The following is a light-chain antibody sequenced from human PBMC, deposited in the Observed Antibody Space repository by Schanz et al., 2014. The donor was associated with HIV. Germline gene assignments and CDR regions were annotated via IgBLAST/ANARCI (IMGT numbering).Light chain of an antibody. V-gene: IGLV2-14*03. CDR3: NSYSHSNPFV. CDR1: SSDVGADNS. Sequence: QSALTQPASVSGSPGQSITISCTGTSSDVGADNSVSWYQQHPGRAPRLLVYDVTYRPSGVSNRFSGSKSGNMASLTISGLQPEDEADYYCNSYSHSNPFVFRSGTKVTVL. CDR2: DVT. J-gene: IGLJ1*01.